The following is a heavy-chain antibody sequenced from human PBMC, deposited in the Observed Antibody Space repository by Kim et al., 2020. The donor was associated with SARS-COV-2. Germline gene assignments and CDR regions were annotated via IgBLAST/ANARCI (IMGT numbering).Heavy chain of an antibody. CDR3: ARERQLEYFQH. Sequence: TSYAQKFQGRVTMTRDTSTSTVYMELSSLRSEDTAVYYCARERQLEYFQHWGQGTLVTVSS. D-gene: IGHD6-6*01. V-gene: IGHV1-46*01. J-gene: IGHJ1*01. CDR2: T.